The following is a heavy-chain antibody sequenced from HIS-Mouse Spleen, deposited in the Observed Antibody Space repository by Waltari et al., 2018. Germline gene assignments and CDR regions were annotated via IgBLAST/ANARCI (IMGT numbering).Heavy chain of an antibody. CDR2: ISSNGGST. V-gene: IGHV3-64*01. Sequence: SCAASGFTFSSYAMHWVRQAPGKGLEYVSAISSNGGSTYYANSVKGRFTISRDNSKNTLYLQMGSLRAEDMAVYYCARYSSSSDYWGQGTLVTVSS. D-gene: IGHD6-6*01. J-gene: IGHJ4*02. CDR3: ARYSSSSDY. CDR1: GFTFSSYA.